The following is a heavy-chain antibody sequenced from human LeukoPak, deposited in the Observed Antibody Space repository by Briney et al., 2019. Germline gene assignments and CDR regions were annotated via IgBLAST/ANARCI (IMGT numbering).Heavy chain of an antibody. CDR3: ARAYDAGSYSAVWFDR. CDR1: GYTFTGYY. Sequence: ASVKVSCKASGYTFTGYYMHWVRQAPGQGLEWMGWINPNSGGTNYAQKFQGRVTMTTDTSISTAYMELSRLRSDDTAVYYCARAYDAGSYSAVWFDRWGQGTLVTVSS. J-gene: IGHJ5*02. V-gene: IGHV1-2*02. CDR2: INPNSGGT. D-gene: IGHD3-10*01.